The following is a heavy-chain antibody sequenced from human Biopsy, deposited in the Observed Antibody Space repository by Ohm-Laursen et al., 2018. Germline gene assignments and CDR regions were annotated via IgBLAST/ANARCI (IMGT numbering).Heavy chain of an antibody. CDR3: ARGRTGG. Sequence: GSLRLSCSASGFTFSSYSMNWVRQAPRKGLEWVSFISSGSSPIYYADSVKGRFTISRDDAKNSLYLQMNSLRAEDTAVYYCARGRTGGWGQGTLVTVSS. CDR1: GFTFSSYS. J-gene: IGHJ4*02. D-gene: IGHD1/OR15-1a*01. V-gene: IGHV3-48*01. CDR2: ISSGSSPI.